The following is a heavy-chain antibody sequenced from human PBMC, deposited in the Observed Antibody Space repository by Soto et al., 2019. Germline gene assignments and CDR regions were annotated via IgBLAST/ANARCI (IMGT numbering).Heavy chain of an antibody. V-gene: IGHV3-30-3*01. CDR3: ARDFKARFSSSTYYGMDV. CDR1: GFIFTSYA. Sequence: SLRLSCAASGFIFTSYAMHWVRQAPGTGLEWVAVISYDGSHKLYADSVKGRFTISRDNSNNMVYLEVDSLRSEDTAVYFCARDFKARFSSSTYYGMDVWGQGTTV. CDR2: ISYDGSHK. D-gene: IGHD2-2*01. J-gene: IGHJ6*01.